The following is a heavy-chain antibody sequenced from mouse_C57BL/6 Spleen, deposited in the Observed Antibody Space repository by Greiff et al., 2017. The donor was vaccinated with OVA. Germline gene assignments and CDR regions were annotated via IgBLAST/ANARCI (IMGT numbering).Heavy chain of an antibody. V-gene: IGHV1-59*01. Sequence: QVHVKQPGAELVRPGTSVKLSCKASGYTFTSYWMHWVKQRPGQGLEWIGVIDPSDSYTNYNQKFKGKATLTVDTSSSTAYMQLSSLTSEDSAVYYCASLDYDRYFDYWGQGTTLTVSS. CDR2: IDPSDSYT. D-gene: IGHD2-4*01. CDR3: ASLDYDRYFDY. J-gene: IGHJ2*01. CDR1: GYTFTSYW.